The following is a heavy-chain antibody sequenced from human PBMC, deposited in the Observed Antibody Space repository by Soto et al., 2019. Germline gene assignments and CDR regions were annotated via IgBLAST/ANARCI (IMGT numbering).Heavy chain of an antibody. CDR2: IGTAGDT. V-gene: IGHV3-13*01. J-gene: IGHJ6*02. CDR1: GFTFSSYD. Sequence: EVQLVESGGGLVQPGGSLRLSCEASGFTFSSYDMHWVRQATGKGLEWVSAIGTAGDTYYPGSVKGRFTISRENAKNSLYLQMNSLRAGDTAVYYCARSATFYYYYGMDVWGQGTTVTVSS. D-gene: IGHD1-26*01. CDR3: ARSATFYYYYGMDV.